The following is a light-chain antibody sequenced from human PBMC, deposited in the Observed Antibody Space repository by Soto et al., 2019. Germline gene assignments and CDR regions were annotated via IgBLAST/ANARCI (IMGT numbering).Light chain of an antibody. V-gene: IGKV3-15*01. CDR1: QSVSSN. J-gene: IGKJ1*01. CDR2: GAS. CDR3: QQSNDWTRT. Sequence: EIVMTQSPATVSVYPGERVTLSCGASQSVSSNLAWYQQKPGQAPRLLIYGASTRATDIPVRFSGSGSGTEFTLTISSLKQEDGAVYYCQQSNDWTRTFGQGTKVDIK.